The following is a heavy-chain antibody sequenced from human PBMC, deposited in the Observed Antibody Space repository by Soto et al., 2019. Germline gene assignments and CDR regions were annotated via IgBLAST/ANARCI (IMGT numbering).Heavy chain of an antibody. CDR1: TFTFSNFG. Sequence: QVQLVESGGGVVQPGRSLRLSCAASTFTFSNFGIHWVRQAPGKGLEWVAVISYDGSQKYYADSMKGRFSISRDNSKNTVYLQMSRLRAEDMAVYHCAKEVTAISGDWTFDVWGQGTVVSVSS. CDR3: AKEVTAISGDWTFDV. CDR2: ISYDGSQK. J-gene: IGHJ3*01. V-gene: IGHV3-30*18. D-gene: IGHD2-21*02.